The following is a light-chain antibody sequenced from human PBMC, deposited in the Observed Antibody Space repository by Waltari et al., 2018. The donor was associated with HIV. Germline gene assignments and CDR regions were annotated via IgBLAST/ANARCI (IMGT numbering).Light chain of an antibody. CDR3: QQFSSYPWT. CDR1: QGIRSA. Sequence: AIQLTQSPSSLSASFGDTLTITCRASQGIRSALAWYQQRPGNPPRLLIYDVSRLQNGVPSRFSGTGYGTDFTLTINSVQPEDLATYYCQQFSSYPWTFGQGTKVDLK. V-gene: IGKV1-13*02. CDR2: DVS. J-gene: IGKJ1*01.